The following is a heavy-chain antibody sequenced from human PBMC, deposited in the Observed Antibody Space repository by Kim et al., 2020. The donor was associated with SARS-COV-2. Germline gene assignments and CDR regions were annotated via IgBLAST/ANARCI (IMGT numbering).Heavy chain of an antibody. CDR2: IYPGDSDT. V-gene: IGHV5-51*01. D-gene: IGHD3-3*01. CDR1: GYSFTSYW. Sequence: GESLKISCKGSGYSFTSYWIGWVRQMPGKGLEWMGIIYPGDSDTRYSPSFQGQVTISADKSISTAYLQWSSLKASDTAMYYCARQADDLIPNYYYYYGMDVWGQGTTVTVSS. J-gene: IGHJ6*02. CDR3: ARQADDLIPNYYYYYGMDV.